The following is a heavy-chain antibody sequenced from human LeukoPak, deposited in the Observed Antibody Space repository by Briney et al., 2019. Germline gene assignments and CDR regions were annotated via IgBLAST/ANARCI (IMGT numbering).Heavy chain of an antibody. Sequence: PGGSLRLSCAASGFTFSGYAMNWVRQAPGKGLEWLSHIRSAGGTKYYADSVKGRFTVSRDNSKNSLYLQMNSLRAEDTAVYNCAISDAYGDSLIEIWGQGALVTVSS. CDR1: GFTFSGYA. V-gene: IGHV3-48*03. D-gene: IGHD4-17*01. J-gene: IGHJ4*02. CDR2: IRSAGGTK. CDR3: AISDAYGDSLIEI.